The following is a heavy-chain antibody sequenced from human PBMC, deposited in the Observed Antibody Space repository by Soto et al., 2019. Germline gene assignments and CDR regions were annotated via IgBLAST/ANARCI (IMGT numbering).Heavy chain of an antibody. D-gene: IGHD6-19*01. CDR3: AHSAQWTDYFDY. J-gene: IGHJ4*02. Sequence: QITLKESGPTLVKPKQTLTLTCTFSGFSLSTNGVGVGWIRQPPGKALEWLALIFWDDDKHYSPSLLNRRTITNDTSKNQVVLTTTNMDPVATATYYCAHSAQWTDYFDYWGQGTLVTVSA. CDR1: GFSLSTNGVG. CDR2: IFWDDDK. V-gene: IGHV2-5*02.